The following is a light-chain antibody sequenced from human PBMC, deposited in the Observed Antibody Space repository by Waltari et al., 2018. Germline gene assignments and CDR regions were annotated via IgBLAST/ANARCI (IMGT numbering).Light chain of an antibody. CDR1: SSNIGSNY. V-gene: IGLV1-47*01. J-gene: IGLJ3*02. CDR3: AAWDDSLSGHWV. Sequence: QSVLTQPPSASGTPGQRVTISCSGSSSNIGSNYVYWYQHLPGTAPKLLIYRNNRRPSGVPDRFSGSKSCTSASLAISGLRSEDEADYYCAAWDDSLSGHWVFGGGTKLTVL. CDR2: RNN.